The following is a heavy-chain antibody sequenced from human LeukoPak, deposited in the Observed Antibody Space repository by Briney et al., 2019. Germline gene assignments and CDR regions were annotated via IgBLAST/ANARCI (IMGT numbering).Heavy chain of an antibody. CDR1: GLTFSSYA. D-gene: IGHD3-22*01. CDR2: ISGSGGST. J-gene: IGHJ4*02. V-gene: IGHV3-23*01. Sequence: GGSLRLSCAASGLTFSSYAMSWVRQAPGKGLEWVSAISGSGGSTYYADSVKGRFTISRDNSKNTLYLQMNSLRAEDTAVYYCAKGVTMIVVVRYYFDYWGQGTLVTVSS. CDR3: AKGVTMIVVVRYYFDY.